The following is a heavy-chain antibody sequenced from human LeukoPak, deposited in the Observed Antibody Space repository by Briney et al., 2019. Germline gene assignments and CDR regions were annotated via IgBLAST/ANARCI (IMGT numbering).Heavy chain of an antibody. D-gene: IGHD3-22*01. V-gene: IGHV1-3*01. CDR2: INAGNGNT. CDR3: ARDGVRADYYDSSGYYPELDY. Sequence: ASVKVSCKASGGTFSSYAISWVRQAPGQRLEWMGWINAGNGNTKYSQKFQGRVTITRDTSASTAYMGLSSLRSEDTAVYCCARDGVRADYYDSSGYYPELDYWGQGTLVTVSS. J-gene: IGHJ4*02. CDR1: GGTFSSYA.